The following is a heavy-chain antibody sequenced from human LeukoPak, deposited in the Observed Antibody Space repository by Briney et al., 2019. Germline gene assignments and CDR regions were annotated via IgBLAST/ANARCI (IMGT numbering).Heavy chain of an antibody. D-gene: IGHD3-22*01. Sequence: GGSLRLSCAASGFTFSGSAMHWVRQASGKGLEWVGRIRSKANSYATAYAASMKGRFTISRDDSKNTAYLQMNSLKTEDTAVYYCTRDYYDSSGYYYNGMDVWGQGTTVTVSS. CDR3: TRDYYDSSGYYYNGMDV. J-gene: IGHJ6*02. CDR1: GFTFSGSA. V-gene: IGHV3-73*01. CDR2: IRSKANSYAT.